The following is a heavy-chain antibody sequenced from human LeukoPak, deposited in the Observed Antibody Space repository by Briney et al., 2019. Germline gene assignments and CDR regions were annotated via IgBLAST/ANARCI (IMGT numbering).Heavy chain of an antibody. J-gene: IGHJ6*02. CDR2: ISSSSSYI. CDR3: ARDMPYYGMDV. D-gene: IGHD2-2*01. V-gene: IGHV3-21*01. CDR1: GFAFSSYS. Sequence: GGSLRLSCAASGFAFSSYSMNWVRQAPGKGLEWVSSISSSSSYIYYADSVKGRFTISRDNAKNSLYLQMNSLRAEDTAVYYCARDMPYYGMDVWGQGTTVTVSS.